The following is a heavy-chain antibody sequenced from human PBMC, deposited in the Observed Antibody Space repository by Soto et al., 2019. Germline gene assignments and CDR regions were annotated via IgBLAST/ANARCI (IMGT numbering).Heavy chain of an antibody. CDR3: ARQDPRITIFGVVIIGWFDP. CDR1: GGTFSSYA. V-gene: IGHV1-69*13. D-gene: IGHD3-3*01. CDR2: IIPILGTA. J-gene: IGHJ5*02. Sequence: ASVKVSCKASGGTFSSYAISWVRQAPGQGLEWMGGIIPILGTANYAQKFQGRVTITADESTSTAYMEMSSLRSEDTAVFFCARQDPRITIFGVVIIGWFDPWGQGTLVTVSS.